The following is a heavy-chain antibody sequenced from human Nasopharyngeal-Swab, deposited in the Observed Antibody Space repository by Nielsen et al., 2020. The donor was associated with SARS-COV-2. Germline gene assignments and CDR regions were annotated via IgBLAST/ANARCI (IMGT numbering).Heavy chain of an antibody. V-gene: IGHV3-30-3*01. J-gene: IGHJ6*02. CDR3: ARAPGDGMDV. Sequence: WIRQPPGKGLEWVAVISYDGSNKYYADSVKGRFTISRDNSENTLYLQMNSLRAEDTAVYYCARAPGDGMDVWGQGTTVTVSS. CDR2: ISYDGSNK.